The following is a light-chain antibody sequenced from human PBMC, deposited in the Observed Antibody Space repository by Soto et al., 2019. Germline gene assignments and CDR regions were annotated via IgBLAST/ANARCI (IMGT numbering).Light chain of an antibody. CDR2: AAS. J-gene: IGKJ1*01. CDR3: QHYNRYSWT. CDR1: HYITNY. V-gene: IGKV1-17*01. Sequence: DIQMTQSPSSLSASVGDRVTITCRASHYITNYLNWYQQKPGKAPKLLIYAASRLQSGVPSRFSGSGSGTEFTLTISSLQPDDFATYYCQHYNRYSWTFGEGTKVDIK.